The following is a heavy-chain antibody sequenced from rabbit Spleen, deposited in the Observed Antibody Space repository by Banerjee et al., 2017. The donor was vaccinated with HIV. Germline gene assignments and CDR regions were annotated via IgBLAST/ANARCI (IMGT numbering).Heavy chain of an antibody. CDR2: INTYTGRP. D-gene: IGHD8-1*01. Sequence: QEQLEESGGDLVKPEGSLTLTCTASGFSFDSDYVMCWVRQAPGKGLEWIACINTYTGRPVYATWAKGRFTISKTSSTTVTLQMTSLTAADTATYFCARDSGTSFSSYGMDLWGQGTLVTVS. CDR3: ARDSGTSFSSYGMDL. J-gene: IGHJ6*01. V-gene: IGHV1S45*01. CDR1: GFSFDSDYV.